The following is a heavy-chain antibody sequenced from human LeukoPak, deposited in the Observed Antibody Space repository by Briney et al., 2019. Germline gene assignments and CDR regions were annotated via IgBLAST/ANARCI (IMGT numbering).Heavy chain of an antibody. CDR1: GFTFSSYW. D-gene: IGHD6-13*01. CDR2: IKQDGGEK. V-gene: IGHV3-7*01. CDR3: ARDGTAAGLYFDL. Sequence: PGGSLRLSCAVSGFTFSSYWMNWVRQAPGKGLEWVANIKQDGGEKSYVDSVKGRFTISRDNAKNSLYLQMSSLRAEDTAVDYCARDGTAAGLYFDLWGQGTLVTVSS. J-gene: IGHJ4*01.